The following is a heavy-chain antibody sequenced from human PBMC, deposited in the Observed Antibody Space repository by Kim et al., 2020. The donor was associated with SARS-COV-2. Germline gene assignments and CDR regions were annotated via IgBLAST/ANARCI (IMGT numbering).Heavy chain of an antibody. J-gene: IGHJ4*02. V-gene: IGHV4-34*01. D-gene: IGHD4-17*01. CDR2: INHSGST. Sequence: SETLSLTCAVYGGSFSGYYWSWIRQPPGKGLEWIGEINHSGSTNYNPSLKSRVTISVDTSKNQFSLKLRSVTAADTAVYYCARGATDYGGNSGDFDYWGQGALVTGSS. CDR3: ARGATDYGGNSGDFDY. CDR1: GGSFSGYY.